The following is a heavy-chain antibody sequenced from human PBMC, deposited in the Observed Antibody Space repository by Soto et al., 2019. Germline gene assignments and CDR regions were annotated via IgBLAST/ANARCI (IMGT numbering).Heavy chain of an antibody. Sequence: PSETLSLTCTVSGGSISSYYWSWIRQPPGKGLEWIGYIYYSGSTNYNPSLKGRVTISVDTSKNQFSLKLSSVTAADTAVYYCARMEVATIAVDYWGQGTLVTVSS. CDR3: ARMEVATIAVDY. D-gene: IGHD5-12*01. V-gene: IGHV4-59*08. CDR2: IYYSGST. CDR1: GGSISSYY. J-gene: IGHJ4*02.